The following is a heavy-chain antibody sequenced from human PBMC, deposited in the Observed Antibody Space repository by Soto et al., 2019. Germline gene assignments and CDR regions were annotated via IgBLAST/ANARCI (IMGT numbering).Heavy chain of an antibody. Sequence: QVQLVQSGAEVKKPGSSVKVSCKASGGTFSSYAISWVRQAPGQGLEWMGGIIPIFGTANYAQKFQGRVTITADESTSTAYMERSSLRSEDTAVYYCARGSIFGVGRREPKWFDPWGQGTLVTVSS. CDR3: ARGSIFGVGRREPKWFDP. CDR1: GGTFSSYA. D-gene: IGHD3-3*01. V-gene: IGHV1-69*01. J-gene: IGHJ5*02. CDR2: IIPIFGTA.